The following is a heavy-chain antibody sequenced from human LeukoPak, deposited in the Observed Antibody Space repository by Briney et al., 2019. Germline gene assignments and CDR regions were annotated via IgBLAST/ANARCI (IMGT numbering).Heavy chain of an antibody. V-gene: IGHV1-46*01. CDR3: ARGADGSNLDSYYYYYMDV. Sequence: ASVKVSCKASGYTFTSYGISWVRQAPGQGLEWMGIINPSGGSTSYAQKFQGRVTMTRDMSTSTVYMELSSLRSEDTAVYYCARGADGSNLDSYYYYYMDVWGKGTTVTVSS. D-gene: IGHD3/OR15-3a*01. J-gene: IGHJ6*03. CDR1: GYTFTSYG. CDR2: INPSGGST.